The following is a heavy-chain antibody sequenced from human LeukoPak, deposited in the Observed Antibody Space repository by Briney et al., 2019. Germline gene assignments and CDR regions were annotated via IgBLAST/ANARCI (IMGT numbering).Heavy chain of an antibody. CDR1: GGSISSYY. Sequence: SETLSLTCTVSGGSISSYYWSWIRQPAGKGLEWIGRIYTSGNTNYNPSLKSRVTMSVDTSKNQFSLKLSSVTAADTAVYYCARGNILCSGGSCSTNIDYWGQGTLVTVSS. CDR3: ARGNILCSGGSCSTNIDY. D-gene: IGHD2-15*01. CDR2: IYTSGNT. J-gene: IGHJ4*02. V-gene: IGHV4-4*07.